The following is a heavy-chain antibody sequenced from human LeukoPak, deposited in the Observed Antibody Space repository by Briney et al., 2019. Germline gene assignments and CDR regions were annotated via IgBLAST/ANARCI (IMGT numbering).Heavy chain of an antibody. J-gene: IGHJ5*02. CDR3: ARHDGSSGWSAGWFDP. CDR1: GYSFTSYW. D-gene: IGHD6-19*01. Sequence: GESLNISCKGSGYSFTSYWIGWVRQMPGKGLEWMGIIYPGDSDTRYSPSFQGQVTISADKSISTAYLQWSSLKASDTAMYYCARHDGSSGWSAGWFDPWGQGTLVTVSS. CDR2: IYPGDSDT. V-gene: IGHV5-51*01.